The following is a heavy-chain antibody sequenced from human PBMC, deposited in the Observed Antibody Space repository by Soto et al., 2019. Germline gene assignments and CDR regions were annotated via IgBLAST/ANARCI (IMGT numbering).Heavy chain of an antibody. D-gene: IGHD2-15*01. Sequence: QVQLQESGPGLVKPSGTLSLTCAVSSGSISSSNWWSWVRQPPGKGLEWVGEIYNSGSTNYNPSLKSRVTISGDKSKNQFSLKLSSVTAADTAVYDCASGYCSGGSCYLGGDAFDIWGQGTMVTVSS. CDR3: ASGYCSGGSCYLGGDAFDI. V-gene: IGHV4-4*02. CDR2: IYNSGST. J-gene: IGHJ3*02. CDR1: SGSISSSNW.